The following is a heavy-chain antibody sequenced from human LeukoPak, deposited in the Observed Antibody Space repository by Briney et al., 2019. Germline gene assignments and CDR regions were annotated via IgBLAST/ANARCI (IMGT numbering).Heavy chain of an antibody. J-gene: IGHJ6*03. D-gene: IGHD1-7*01. Sequence: GGSLRLSCAASGFTFSSYAMNWVRQAPGKGLEWVSTISASGGSTYYADSVRGRFTISRDNSKNTLYLQMNSPRAEDTAVYYCAKRRGLELLYYYYMDVWGKGTTVTVSS. CDR2: ISASGGST. CDR1: GFTFSSYA. CDR3: AKRRGLELLYYYYMDV. V-gene: IGHV3-23*01.